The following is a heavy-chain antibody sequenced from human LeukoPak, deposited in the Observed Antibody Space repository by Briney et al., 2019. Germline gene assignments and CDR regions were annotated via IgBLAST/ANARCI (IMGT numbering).Heavy chain of an antibody. CDR2: ISSGSTYI. V-gene: IGHV3-21*01. Sequence: GGSLRLSCAASGFTFSSYSMNWVRQAPGKGLEWVSSISSGSTYIYYADSVKGRFTISRDNAKNSLFLQMNSLRAEDTAVYFCARGRGSYSFGYYFDFWGQGTLVTVSS. CDR1: GFTFSSYS. CDR3: ARGRGSYSFGYYFDF. J-gene: IGHJ4*02. D-gene: IGHD5-18*01.